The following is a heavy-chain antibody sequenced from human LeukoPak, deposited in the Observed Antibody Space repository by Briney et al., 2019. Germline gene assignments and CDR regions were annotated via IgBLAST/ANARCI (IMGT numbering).Heavy chain of an antibody. D-gene: IGHD1-26*01. J-gene: IGHJ4*02. CDR3: ARDGMGAIGY. V-gene: IGHV4-59*01. CDR2: IYYSGST. Sequence: SETLSLTCTVSGGSISSYYWSWIRQPPGKGLEWTGYIYYSGSTNYNPSLKSRVTISVDTSKNQFSLKLSSVTAADTAVYYCARDGMGAIGYWGQGTLATVSS. CDR1: GGSISSYY.